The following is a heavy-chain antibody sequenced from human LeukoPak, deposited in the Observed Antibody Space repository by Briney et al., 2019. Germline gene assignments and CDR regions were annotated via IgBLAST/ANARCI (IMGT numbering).Heavy chain of an antibody. CDR1: GGSISSYH. D-gene: IGHD5-12*01. Sequence: SETLSLTCTVSGGSISSYHWSRIRQPAGKGLEWIGRIYTSGSTNYNPSLKSRVTMSVDTSKNQFSLKLSSVTAADTAVYYCARADSGYDWGRFDPWGQGTLVTVSS. V-gene: IGHV4-4*07. J-gene: IGHJ5*02. CDR2: IYTSGST. CDR3: ARADSGYDWGRFDP.